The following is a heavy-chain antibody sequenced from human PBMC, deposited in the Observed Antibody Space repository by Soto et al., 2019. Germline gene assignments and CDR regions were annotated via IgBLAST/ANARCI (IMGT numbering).Heavy chain of an antibody. Sequence: ASVKVCCKASGFSFTGHCIHWLRQAPGQGLEWMGWINAHSGGTEYAQKFRGRVTLTRDTSIATAYRTLTSLTADDTALYYCAKDLTRQLAYWLDPWGQGSHVTVSS. V-gene: IGHV1-2*02. CDR1: GFSFTGHC. D-gene: IGHD6-6*01. CDR2: INAHSGGT. CDR3: AKDLTRQLAYWLDP. J-gene: IGHJ5*02.